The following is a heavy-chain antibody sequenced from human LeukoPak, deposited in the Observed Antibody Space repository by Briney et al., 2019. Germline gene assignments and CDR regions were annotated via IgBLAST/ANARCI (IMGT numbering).Heavy chain of an antibody. V-gene: IGHV3-33*08. CDR1: GFTVSSNY. J-gene: IGHJ4*02. D-gene: IGHD6-13*01. CDR3: AREYSSGWYGKYYFDY. CDR2: IWYDGSNK. Sequence: PGGSLRLSCAASGFTVSSNYMSWVRQAPGKGLEWVAVIWYDGSNKYYADSVKGRFTISRDNSKNTLYLQMNSLRAEDTAVYYCAREYSSGWYGKYYFDYWGQGTLVTVSS.